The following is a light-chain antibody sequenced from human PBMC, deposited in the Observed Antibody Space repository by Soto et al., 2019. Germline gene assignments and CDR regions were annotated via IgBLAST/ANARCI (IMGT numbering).Light chain of an antibody. V-gene: IGKV1-5*03. CDR2: TAS. CDR3: QQYSSAWT. J-gene: IGKJ1*01. Sequence: DIQMIQSPSTLSASVGDRVSITCRASQSISTWLAWYQQKPGKAPKLLIYTASNLEGGVPSRFSGSGSGTEFTLTISSLKPDDFATYDCQQYSSAWTFGQGTKVDIK. CDR1: QSISTW.